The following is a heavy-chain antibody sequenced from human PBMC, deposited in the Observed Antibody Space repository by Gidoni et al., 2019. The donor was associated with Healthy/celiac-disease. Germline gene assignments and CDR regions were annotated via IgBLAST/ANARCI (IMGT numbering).Heavy chain of an antibody. J-gene: IGHJ5*02. V-gene: IGHV3-30-3*01. CDR2: RSYDGSNK. D-gene: IGHD6-19*01. CDR3: ARDRIAVVGNWFDP. CDR1: GFTFSSYA. Sequence: MQLVESGGGVVQPVRSLRLSCAASGFTFSSYARHWVRQAPGKGLEWLAVRSYDGSNKYYADSVKGRFTISRDNSKNTLYLQMNSLRAEDTAVYYCARDRIAVVGNWFDPWGQGTLVTVSS.